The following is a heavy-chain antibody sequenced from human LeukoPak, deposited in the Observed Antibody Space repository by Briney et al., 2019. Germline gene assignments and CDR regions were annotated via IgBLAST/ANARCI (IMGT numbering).Heavy chain of an antibody. V-gene: IGHV3-48*01. CDR3: ARDRDIVVVPAAMVNDY. D-gene: IGHD2-2*01. J-gene: IGHJ4*02. CDR1: GFTFSSYS. Sequence: GGSLRLSCAASGFTFSSYSMNWVRQAPGKGLEWVSYISSSSSTIYYADSVKGRFTISRDNAKNSLYLQMNSLRAEDTAVYYCARDRDIVVVPAAMVNDYWGQGTLVTVSS. CDR2: ISSSSSTI.